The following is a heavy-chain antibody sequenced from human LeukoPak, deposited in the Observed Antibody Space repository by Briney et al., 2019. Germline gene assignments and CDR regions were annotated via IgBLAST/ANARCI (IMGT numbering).Heavy chain of an antibody. CDR2: IIPIFGTA. D-gene: IGHD2-2*01. V-gene: IGHV1-69*01. J-gene: IGHJ3*01. CDR1: GGTFSSYA. Sequence: SVKVSCKASGGTFSSYAISWVRQAPGQGLEWMGGIIPIFGTANYAQKFQGRVTITADESTSTAYMELSSLRSEDTAVYYCARPIKDARYCSSTSCYGFDAWGQGTLVTVSS. CDR3: ARPIKDARYCSSTSCYGFDA.